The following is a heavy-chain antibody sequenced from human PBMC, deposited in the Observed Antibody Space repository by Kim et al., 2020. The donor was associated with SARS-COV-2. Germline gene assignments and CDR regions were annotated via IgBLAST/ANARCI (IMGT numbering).Heavy chain of an antibody. CDR3: AKSFSGSYFGYDY. CDR2: ISYDGSHK. D-gene: IGHD1-26*01. CDR1: GFIFNTYG. V-gene: IGHV3-30*18. J-gene: IGHJ4*02. Sequence: RGSLRLSCAASGFIFNTYGMHWVRQAPGKGLEWVAVISYDGSHKYYEDSVKGRFTISRDNSKNTLYLQMNSLRIEDTAVYYCAKSFSGSYFGYDYWGQGTLVTVS.